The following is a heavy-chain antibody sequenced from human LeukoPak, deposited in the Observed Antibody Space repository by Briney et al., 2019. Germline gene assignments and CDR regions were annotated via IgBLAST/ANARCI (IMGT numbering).Heavy chain of an antibody. D-gene: IGHD1-26*01. Sequence: SETLSLTCAVSGVSITDNWWSWVRQPPGKGLEWIGEIFHTGPTNFNPSLKSRVTISMDKSKNQLSLRLNSVTAADTAIYYCVRGGTYYLPYWGQGILVTVSS. CDR1: GVSITDNW. CDR2: IFHTGPT. V-gene: IGHV4-4*02. J-gene: IGHJ4*02. CDR3: VRGGTYYLPY.